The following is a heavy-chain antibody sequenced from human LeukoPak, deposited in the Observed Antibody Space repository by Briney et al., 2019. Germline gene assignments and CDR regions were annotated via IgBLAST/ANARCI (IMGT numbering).Heavy chain of an antibody. CDR3: ARVTYGSGSYCNF. Sequence: PGGSLRPSCAVSGFTFSSYWMHWVRQAPGKGLVWVSRINTDGSSTSYADSVKGRFTISRDNAKNTLYLQMSNLRAEDTAVYYCARVTYGSGSYCNFWGQGTLVTVSS. CDR2: INTDGSST. J-gene: IGHJ4*02. CDR1: GFTFSSYW. V-gene: IGHV3-74*01. D-gene: IGHD3-10*01.